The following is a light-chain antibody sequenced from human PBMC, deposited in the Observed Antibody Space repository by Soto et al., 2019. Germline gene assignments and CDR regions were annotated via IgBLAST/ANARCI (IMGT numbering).Light chain of an antibody. Sequence: DIQLTQSPSFLSASVGDSVTITCRASQAISSYIVWYQQKPGRAPQLLVYGASILQSGVPSRFSGSGSRTDFTLTISSLLPEDFATYYCQQVNSRPYTFGHGTKIDIK. CDR3: QQVNSRPYT. CDR1: QAISSY. CDR2: GAS. J-gene: IGKJ2*01. V-gene: IGKV1-9*01.